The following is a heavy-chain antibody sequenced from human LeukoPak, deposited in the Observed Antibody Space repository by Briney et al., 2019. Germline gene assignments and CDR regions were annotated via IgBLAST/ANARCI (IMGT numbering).Heavy chain of an antibody. Sequence: PGGSLRLSCAASGFTFSSYGMHWVRQAPGKGLEWVAFIRYDGSNKYYADSVKGRFTISRDNSKNTLYLQMNSLRAEDTAVYYCAKHESMYSSSWSTGGDYWGQGTLVTVSS. CDR3: AKHESMYSSSWSTGGDY. CDR2: IRYDGSNK. J-gene: IGHJ4*02. V-gene: IGHV3-30*02. CDR1: GFTFSSYG. D-gene: IGHD6-13*01.